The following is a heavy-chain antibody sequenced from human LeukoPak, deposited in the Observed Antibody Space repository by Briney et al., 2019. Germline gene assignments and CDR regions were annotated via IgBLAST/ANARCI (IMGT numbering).Heavy chain of an antibody. CDR3: ARRPLYSYGPNDY. CDR2: INHSGST. D-gene: IGHD5-18*01. V-gene: IGHV4-34*01. Sequence: SETLSLTCAVYGGSFSGYYWSWIRQPPGKGLEWIGEINHSGSTTYNPSLKSRVIISVDTSKNQFSLKLSSVTAADTAVYYCARRPLYSYGPNDYWGQGTLVTVSS. CDR1: GGSFSGYY. J-gene: IGHJ4*02.